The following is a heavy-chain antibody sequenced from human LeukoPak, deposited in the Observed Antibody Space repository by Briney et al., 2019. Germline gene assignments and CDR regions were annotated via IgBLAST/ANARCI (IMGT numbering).Heavy chain of an antibody. Sequence: ASVKVSCKASGYTFTSYAMHWVRQAPGQRLERMGWINAGNGNTKYSQKFQGRVTITRDTSASTAYMELSSLRSEDTAVYYCARNGLAQWELLSYWGQGTLVTVSS. J-gene: IGHJ4*02. CDR2: INAGNGNT. V-gene: IGHV1-3*01. CDR3: ARNGLAQWELLSY. CDR1: GYTFTSYA. D-gene: IGHD1-26*01.